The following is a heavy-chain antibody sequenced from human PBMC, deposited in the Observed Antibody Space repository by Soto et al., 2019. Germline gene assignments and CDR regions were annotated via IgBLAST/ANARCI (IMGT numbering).Heavy chain of an antibody. V-gene: IGHV1-18*01. D-gene: IGHD6-13*01. Sequence: ASVKVSCKASGFSSTTYAFSWVRRAPGQGLEWMGLISADSGEPRYAQKFQGRVAMTTDTSTRTAYMELRGLTSDDTAVYFCGVSAGLDFWGKGTRATVSS. CDR1: GFSSTTYA. CDR2: ISADSGEP. CDR3: GVSAGLDF. J-gene: IGHJ4*02.